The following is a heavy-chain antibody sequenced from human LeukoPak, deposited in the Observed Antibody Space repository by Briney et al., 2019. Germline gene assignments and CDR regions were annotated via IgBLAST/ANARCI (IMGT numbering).Heavy chain of an antibody. J-gene: IGHJ4*02. Sequence: ETLSLTCTVSGGSISSYYWSWVRQAPGKGLEWVSGISGSGGSTYYADSVKGQFTISRDNSKNTLYLQMNSLKAEDTAVYYCAKWERDGYNSYYFDYWGQGTLVTVSS. CDR3: AKWERDGYNSYYFDY. V-gene: IGHV3-23*01. CDR1: GGSISSYY. CDR2: ISGSGGST. D-gene: IGHD5-24*01.